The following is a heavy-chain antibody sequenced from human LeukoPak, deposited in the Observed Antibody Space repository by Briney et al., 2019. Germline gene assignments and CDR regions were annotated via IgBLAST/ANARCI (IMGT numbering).Heavy chain of an antibody. J-gene: IGHJ4*02. CDR1: GGSISSYY. V-gene: IGHV4-59*01. CDR2: IYYSGST. CDR3: AVSRDGYRFDY. D-gene: IGHD5-24*01. Sequence: KASETLSLTCTVPGGSISSYYWSWIRQPPGKGLEWIGYIYYSGSTNYNPSLKSRVTISVDTSKNQFSLKLSSVTAAGTAVYYCAVSRDGYRFDYWGQGTLVTVSS.